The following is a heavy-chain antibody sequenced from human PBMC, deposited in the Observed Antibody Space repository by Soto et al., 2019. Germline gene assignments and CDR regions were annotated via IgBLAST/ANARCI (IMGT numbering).Heavy chain of an antibody. CDR3: ARSVIAAPHTTPYYYYYGMDV. CDR1: GGTFSSYA. V-gene: IGHV1-69*01. CDR2: IIPIFGTA. Sequence: QVQLVQSGAEVKKPGSSVKVSCKASGGTFSSYAISWVRQAPGQGLEWMGGIIPIFGTANYAQKFQGRVTITADESTSTAYMELSSLRSEDTAVYYCARSVIAAPHTTPYYYYYGMDVWGQGTTVTVSS. J-gene: IGHJ6*02. D-gene: IGHD6-6*01.